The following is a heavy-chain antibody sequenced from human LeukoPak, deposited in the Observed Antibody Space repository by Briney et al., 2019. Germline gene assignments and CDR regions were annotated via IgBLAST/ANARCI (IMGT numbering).Heavy chain of an antibody. J-gene: IGHJ6*02. Sequence: GGSLRLSCAASGFSFGDYVMHWARQDPGKGLEWVAVISYDGSNNYYADSVKGRFTISRDNSKKMLYLQMSSLRAEDTAMYYCARGDGSGRSYYYYYGMDVWGQGTTVTVSS. V-gene: IGHV3-30*15. CDR3: ARGDGSGRSYYYYYGMDV. D-gene: IGHD3-10*01. CDR2: ISYDGSNN. CDR1: GFSFGDYV.